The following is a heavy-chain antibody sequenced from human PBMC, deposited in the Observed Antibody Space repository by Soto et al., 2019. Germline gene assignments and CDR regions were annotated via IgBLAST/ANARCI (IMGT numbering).Heavy chain of an antibody. V-gene: IGHV3-53*01. J-gene: IGHJ4*02. D-gene: IGHD3-10*01. Sequence: EVQLVESGGGLIQPGGSLRLSCAVSGFTVSNNYMSWVRQAPGKGLEGVSVIYSGGYTAYGDSVKGRFTISRDNSKNTQLLKMHGPGADAPAVYYGAPRPGGGGYWGQGTLVTVSS. CDR3: APRPGGGGY. CDR1: GFTVSNNY. CDR2: IYSGGYT.